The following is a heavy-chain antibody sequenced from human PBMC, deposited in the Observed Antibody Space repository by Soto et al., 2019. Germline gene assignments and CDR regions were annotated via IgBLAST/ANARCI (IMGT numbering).Heavy chain of an antibody. Sequence: SETLSLTCAISGGSSSSHSKSWVRQPPGKGLEWIGEIHHDGSTNYNPSLKSRVTISGDTSENHFSLELSSVTAADTAVYYCATYDVGTIIQDYWGQGTLVTVSS. J-gene: IGHJ4*02. CDR3: ATYDVGTIIQDY. D-gene: IGHD2-21*02. CDR2: IHHDGST. CDR1: GGSSSSHS. V-gene: IGHV4-34*01.